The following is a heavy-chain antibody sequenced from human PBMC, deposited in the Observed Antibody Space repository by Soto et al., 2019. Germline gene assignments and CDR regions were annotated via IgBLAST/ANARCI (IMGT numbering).Heavy chain of an antibody. CDR1: GFTFEDYA. Sequence: EMHLVESGGGLVQPGRSLTISCAASGFTFEDYAMHWVRQAPGKGLEWVSGISWNSGKVIYADSVKGRFTISRDNAKKSLFLQMNSLRPEDTALYYCAKMVTWDSSGYYQGGFDCWGQGTLVTVSS. CDR2: ISWNSGKV. V-gene: IGHV3-9*01. D-gene: IGHD3-22*01. J-gene: IGHJ4*02. CDR3: AKMVTWDSSGYYQGGFDC.